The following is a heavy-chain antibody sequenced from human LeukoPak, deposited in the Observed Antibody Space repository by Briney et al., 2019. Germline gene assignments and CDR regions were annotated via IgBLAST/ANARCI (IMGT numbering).Heavy chain of an antibody. D-gene: IGHD6-13*01. J-gene: IGHJ4*02. Sequence: TGGSLRLSCAASGFTFSSYALSWVRQAPGKGLEWVSAISGSGGSTYYADSVKGRFTISRDNSKNTLYLQMNSLRAEDTAVYYCAKRGSSSWYDVYFDYWGQGTLVTVSS. CDR3: AKRGSSSWYDVYFDY. CDR2: ISGSGGST. V-gene: IGHV3-23*01. CDR1: GFTFSSYA.